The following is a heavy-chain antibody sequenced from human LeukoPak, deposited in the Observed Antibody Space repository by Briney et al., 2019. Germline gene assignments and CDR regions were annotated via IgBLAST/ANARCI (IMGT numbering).Heavy chain of an antibody. CDR1: GGSFSGYY. V-gene: IGHV4-34*01. J-gene: IGHJ6*02. Sequence: SETLSLTCAVYGGSFSGYYWSWIRQPPGKGLEWIGEINHSGSTNYNPSLKSRVTISVDTSKNQFSLKLSSVTAADTAVYYCARGNYDFWSGYSLPYYYYGMDVWGQGTTVTVSS. CDR3: ARGNYDFWSGYSLPYYYYGMDV. D-gene: IGHD3-3*01. CDR2: INHSGST.